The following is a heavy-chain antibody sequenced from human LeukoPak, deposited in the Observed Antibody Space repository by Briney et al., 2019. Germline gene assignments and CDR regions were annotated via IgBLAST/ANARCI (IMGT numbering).Heavy chain of an antibody. D-gene: IGHD3-10*01. CDR3: ARDGYYYGSGSSTRFDY. V-gene: IGHV4-59*01. Sequence: SETLSLTCTVSGGSISSYYWSWIRQPPGKGLEWIGSMYYSGSTNYNPSLKSRVTISVDTSKNQFSLKLSSVTAADTAVYYCARDGYYYGSGSSTRFDYWGQGTLVTVSS. J-gene: IGHJ4*02. CDR1: GGSISSYY. CDR2: MYYSGST.